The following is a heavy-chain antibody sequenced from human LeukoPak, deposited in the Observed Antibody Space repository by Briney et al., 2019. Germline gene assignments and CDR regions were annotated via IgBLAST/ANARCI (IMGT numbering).Heavy chain of an antibody. D-gene: IGHD3-22*01. Sequence: SETLSLTCAVYGGSFSGYYWSWIRQPPGKGLERIGEINHSGSTNYNPSLKSRVTISVDTSKNQFSLKLSSVTAADTAVYYCARVYYDSSGSAAGLDYWGQGTLVTVSS. CDR1: GGSFSGYY. CDR3: ARVYYDSSGSAAGLDY. J-gene: IGHJ4*02. CDR2: INHSGST. V-gene: IGHV4-34*01.